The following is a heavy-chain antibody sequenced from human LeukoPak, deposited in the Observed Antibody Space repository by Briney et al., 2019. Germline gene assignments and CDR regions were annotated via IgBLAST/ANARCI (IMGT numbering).Heavy chain of an antibody. CDR1: GYTFTSHY. J-gene: IGHJ4*02. CDR3: ARTAEYCSNGVCYFDY. CDR2: IKPSGGST. D-gene: IGHD2-8*01. V-gene: IGHV1-46*01. Sequence: EASVTVSCKASGYTFTSHYMHWVRQAPGQGLEWMGIIKPSGGSTSYAQKFQGRVTMSRDTSTSTVYMELSSLRSEDMAVYYCARTAEYCSNGVCYFDYWGQGTLVTVSS.